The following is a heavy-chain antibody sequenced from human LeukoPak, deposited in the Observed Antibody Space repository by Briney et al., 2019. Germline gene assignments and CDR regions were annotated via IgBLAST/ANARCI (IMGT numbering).Heavy chain of an antibody. J-gene: IGHJ3*01. CDR3: ASERRSGGYYSGRNNAFDV. D-gene: IGHD3-22*01. CDR1: GGSFSGYY. V-gene: IGHV4-34*01. CDR2: INHSGST. Sequence: SETLSLTCAVYGGSFSGYYWSWIRQPPGKGLEWIGEINHSGSTNYNPSLKSRVTISVDTSKNQFSLKLSSVTAADTAVYYCASERRSGGYYSGRNNAFDVWGQGTVVTVSS.